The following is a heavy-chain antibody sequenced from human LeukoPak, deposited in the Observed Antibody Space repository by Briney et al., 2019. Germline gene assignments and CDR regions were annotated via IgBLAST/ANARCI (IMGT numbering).Heavy chain of an antibody. D-gene: IGHD3-10*01. CDR3: ARGDYGSGSYYYYMDV. Sequence: ASVKVSCKASGYTFTSYDINWVRQATGQELEWMGWMNPNSGNTGYAQKFQGRVTMTRNTSISTAYMELSSLRSEDTAVYYCARGDYGSGSYYYYMDVRGKGTTVTVSS. V-gene: IGHV1-8*01. J-gene: IGHJ6*03. CDR1: GYTFTSYD. CDR2: MNPNSGNT.